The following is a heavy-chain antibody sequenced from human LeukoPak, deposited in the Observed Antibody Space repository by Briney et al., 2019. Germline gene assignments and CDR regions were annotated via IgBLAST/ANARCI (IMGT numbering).Heavy chain of an antibody. Sequence: PSETLSLTCTVSGGSISSSSYRSSYFWAWIRQPPGKGLEWIGTMYYTESPYYNPSLKSRVTISVDTSKKQFSLKLRSVTAADTAVYYCAAAIIPVADYWGQGTLVTVSS. CDR3: AAAIIPVADY. J-gene: IGHJ4*02. D-gene: IGHD6-19*01. CDR2: MYYTESP. CDR1: GGSISSSSYRSSYF. V-gene: IGHV4-39*01.